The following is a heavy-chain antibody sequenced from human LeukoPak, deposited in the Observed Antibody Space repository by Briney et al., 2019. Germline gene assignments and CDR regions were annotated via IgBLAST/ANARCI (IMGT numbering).Heavy chain of an antibody. CDR3: AKTHLPGIPVAGTEY. J-gene: IGHJ4*02. CDR1: GITLSSYG. D-gene: IGHD6-19*01. V-gene: IGHV3-23*01. CDR2: ISGSGGYT. Sequence: GGSLRLSCAVSGITLSSYGMSWVRQAPGKGLEWVSAISGSGGYTYYADSVKGRFTISRDNSKNTLYLQMNSLRADDTAVYYCAKTHLPGIPVAGTEYWGQGTLVTVSS.